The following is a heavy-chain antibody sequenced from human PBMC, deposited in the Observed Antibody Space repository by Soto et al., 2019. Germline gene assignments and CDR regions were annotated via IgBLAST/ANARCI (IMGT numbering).Heavy chain of an antibody. CDR3: ARTRMYSSSWYFLDY. Sequence: SETLSLTCTVSGGSVSSYYWSWIRQSPGKGLEWIGYINHSGSTKYKPSLKSRVTISVDTPKNQFSLKVNSVTAADTAVYYCARTRMYSSSWYFLDYWGQGTPVTVSS. V-gene: IGHV4-59*02. D-gene: IGHD6-13*01. J-gene: IGHJ4*02. CDR2: INHSGST. CDR1: GGSVSSYY.